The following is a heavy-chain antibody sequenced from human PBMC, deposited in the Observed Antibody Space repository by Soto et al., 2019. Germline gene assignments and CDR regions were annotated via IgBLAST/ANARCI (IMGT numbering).Heavy chain of an antibody. CDR3: AKSKGNGSGRRCMDV. Sequence: LRLSCPASEFTFRSYGMHCVRQAPGKGLEWVAVISYDGSNKYYADSVKGRFTISRDNSKNTLYLQMNSLRAEDTAVYYCAKSKGNGSGRRCMDVWGEGTTVTGSS. CDR1: EFTFRSYG. D-gene: IGHD3-10*01. J-gene: IGHJ6*04. V-gene: IGHV3-30*18. CDR2: ISYDGSNK.